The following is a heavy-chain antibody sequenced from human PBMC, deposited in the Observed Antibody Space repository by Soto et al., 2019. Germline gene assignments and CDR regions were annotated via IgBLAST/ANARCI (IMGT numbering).Heavy chain of an antibody. D-gene: IGHD3-10*01. CDR2: IDPKDSYT. CDR3: ARHNSGGGSSPFEY. J-gene: IGHJ4*02. CDR1: GFIFTSYW. V-gene: IGHV5-10-1*03. Sequence: EVQLVQSGAEVKKPGDSLTISCKGSGFIFTSYWISWVRQMPGKGLEWMGRIDPKDSYTNYSPSFQGHVTISPDKSVSTAYLNCSSLKASDTAIYYCARHNSGGGSSPFEYWGQGTLVTVSS.